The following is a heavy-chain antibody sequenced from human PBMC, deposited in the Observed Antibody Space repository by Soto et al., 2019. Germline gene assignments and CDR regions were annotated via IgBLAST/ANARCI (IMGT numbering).Heavy chain of an antibody. CDR1: GGSISSGGYY. CDR3: ASGRITMVRGVPYFDY. Sequence: SETLSLTCTVSGGSISSGGYYWSWIRQHPGKGLEWIGYIYYSWSTYYNPSLKSRVTISVDTSKNQFSLKLSSVTAADTAVYYCASGRITMVRGVPYFDYWGQGTLVTVSS. J-gene: IGHJ4*02. CDR2: IYYSWST. D-gene: IGHD3-10*01. V-gene: IGHV4-31*03.